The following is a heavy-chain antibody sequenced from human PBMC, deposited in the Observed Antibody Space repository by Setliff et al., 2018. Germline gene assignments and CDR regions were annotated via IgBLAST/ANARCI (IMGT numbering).Heavy chain of an antibody. CDR2: INPASGTT. V-gene: IGHV1-2*02. Sequence: ASVKVSCKASGYIFTDYFIHWLRQAPGQGLECMGWINPASGTTKFAQKFQGRVTMTTDTSTSTAYLELGSLTTDDTAVYYCARDEASCGGDCYSRGYFDFWGQGTLVTVSS. CDR3: ARDEASCGGDCYSRGYFDF. D-gene: IGHD2-21*01. CDR1: GYIFTDYF. J-gene: IGHJ4*02.